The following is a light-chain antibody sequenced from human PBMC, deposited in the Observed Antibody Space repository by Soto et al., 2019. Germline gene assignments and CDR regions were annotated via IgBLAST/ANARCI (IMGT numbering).Light chain of an antibody. Sequence: DVVMTQSPLSLPVTLGQPASISCRSSQSLAYIDGNTYLNWFQQRPGQSPRRLIYKVSNRDSGVPDRFSGSGSGTDFTLKISRVEAEDVGVYYCMQGTHWSPYTFGQGTKLEIK. J-gene: IGKJ2*01. V-gene: IGKV2-30*01. CDR3: MQGTHWSPYT. CDR2: KVS. CDR1: QSLAYIDGNTY.